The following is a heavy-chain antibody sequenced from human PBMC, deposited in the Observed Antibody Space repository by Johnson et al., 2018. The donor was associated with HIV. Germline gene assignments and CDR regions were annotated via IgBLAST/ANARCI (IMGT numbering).Heavy chain of an antibody. CDR3: ARGSSGRRDDVFDI. J-gene: IGHJ3*02. Sequence: VQVVESGGGVVQPGRSLRLSCAASGFTFSSYAMHWVRQAPGKGLEWVAVISYDGSNKYYAESVKGRFTISRDNSKNTLFLKMNSLRAEDTAVYYCARGSSGRRDDVFDIWGQGTMVTVSS. V-gene: IGHV3-30-3*01. CDR1: GFTFSSYA. D-gene: IGHD3-22*01. CDR2: ISYDGSNK.